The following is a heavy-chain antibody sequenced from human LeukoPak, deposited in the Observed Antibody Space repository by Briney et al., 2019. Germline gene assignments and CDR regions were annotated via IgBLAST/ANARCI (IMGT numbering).Heavy chain of an antibody. CDR2: IRSKPYGGTT. V-gene: IGHV3-49*04. D-gene: IGHD6-13*01. CDR1: GLTFGDYV. CDR3: TTGSATGTGSGY. J-gene: IGHJ4*02. Sequence: GGSLRLSCTASGLTFGDYVMSGVRQAPGKGLEWVGFIRSKPYGGTTEYAASVRGRFIISRDDSKTIAYLQMNSLKSEDTAVYYCTTGSATGTGSGYWGQGTLVTVSS.